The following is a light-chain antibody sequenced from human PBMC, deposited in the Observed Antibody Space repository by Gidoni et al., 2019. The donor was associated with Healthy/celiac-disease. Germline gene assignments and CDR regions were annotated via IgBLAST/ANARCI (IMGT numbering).Light chain of an antibody. V-gene: IGLV4-69*01. J-gene: IGLJ3*02. CDR3: QTWGTGIQV. Sequence: HLVLTQSPSASASLGASVKLTCTLISGHSSYAIAWHQQQPEKGPRYLMKLNSDGSHSKGDGIPDRFSGSSSGAERYLTISSLQSEDEADYYCQTWGTGIQVFGGGTKLTVL. CDR1: SGHSSYA. CDR2: LNSDGSH.